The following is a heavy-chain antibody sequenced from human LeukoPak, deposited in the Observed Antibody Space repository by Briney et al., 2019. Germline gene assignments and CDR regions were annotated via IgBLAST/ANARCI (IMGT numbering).Heavy chain of an antibody. Sequence: PSETLSLTCAVSGGSISSGGYSWSWIRQPPGKGLEWIGYIYHSGSTYYNPSLKSRVTISVDRSKNQFSLKLSSVTAADTAVYYCARGDYGDYEGWFDPWGQGTLVTVSS. CDR2: IYHSGST. CDR3: ARGDYGDYEGWFDP. J-gene: IGHJ5*02. CDR1: GGSISSGGYS. D-gene: IGHD4-17*01. V-gene: IGHV4-30-2*01.